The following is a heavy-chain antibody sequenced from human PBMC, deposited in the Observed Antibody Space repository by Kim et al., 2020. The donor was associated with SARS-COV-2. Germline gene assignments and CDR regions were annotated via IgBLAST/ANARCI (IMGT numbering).Heavy chain of an antibody. J-gene: IGHJ6*03. CDR3: AKVSERETTTNYYYYMDV. Sequence: KGRFTISRDNSKNTLYLQMNSLRAEDTAVYYCAKVSERETTTNYYYYMDVWGKGTTVTVSS. D-gene: IGHD4-17*01. V-gene: IGHV3-30*02.